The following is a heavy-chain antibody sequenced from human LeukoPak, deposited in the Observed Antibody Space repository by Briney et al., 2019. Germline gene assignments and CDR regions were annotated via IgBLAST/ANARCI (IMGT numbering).Heavy chain of an antibody. CDR1: GGSISGYY. D-gene: IGHD3-9*01. Sequence: SGTLSLTCTVSGGSISGYYWSWIRQPAGKGLEWIGRIYTSGSTNYNPPLKSRVTMSVDTSKNQFSLKLSSVTAADTAVYYCARFDILTGYPIWGQGTLVTVSS. CDR3: ARFDILTGYPI. CDR2: IYTSGST. J-gene: IGHJ4*02. V-gene: IGHV4-4*07.